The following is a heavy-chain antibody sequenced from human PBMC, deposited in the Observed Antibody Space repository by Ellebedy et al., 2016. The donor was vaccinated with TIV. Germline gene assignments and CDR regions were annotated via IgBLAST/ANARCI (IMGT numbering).Heavy chain of an antibody. J-gene: IGHJ4*02. Sequence: AASVKVSCKASGGTFSSYAISWVRQAPGQGLEWMGGIIPIFGTANYAQKFQGRVTITADESTSTAYMGLSSLRSEDTAVYYCARWLRAPGPTYYYGSGGDYWGQGTLVTVSS. CDR1: GGTFSSYA. D-gene: IGHD3-10*01. CDR3: ARWLRAPGPTYYYGSGGDY. CDR2: IIPIFGTA. V-gene: IGHV1-69*13.